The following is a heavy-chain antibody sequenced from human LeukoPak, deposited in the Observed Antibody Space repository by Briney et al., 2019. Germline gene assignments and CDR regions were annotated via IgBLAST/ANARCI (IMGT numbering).Heavy chain of an antibody. CDR2: IYYSGST. Sequence: PSETLSLTCTVSGGSLSSYYLSWIRQPPGKGLEWIGYIYYSGSTNYNPSLKSRVTISIDTSKNQFSLKVSSVTAADTAVYYCARDISPYYFDNWGQGTLVTVSS. V-gene: IGHV4-59*01. CDR1: GGSLSSYY. J-gene: IGHJ4*02. CDR3: ARDISPYYFDN.